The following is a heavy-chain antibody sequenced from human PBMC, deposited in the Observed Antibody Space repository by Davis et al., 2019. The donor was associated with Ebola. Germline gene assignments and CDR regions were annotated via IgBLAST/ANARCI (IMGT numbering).Heavy chain of an antibody. CDR3: ARSSIAARPGYYYGMDV. CDR2: ISYDGDNR. J-gene: IGHJ6*02. D-gene: IGHD6-6*01. Sequence: GGSLRLSCAASEFTFTTYVMHWVRQAPGKGLEWVAVISYDGDNRYYADSVKGRFTISRENSKNTLYLQMNSLRAEDTAVYYCARSSIAARPGYYYGMDVWGQGTTVTVSS. V-gene: IGHV3-30-3*01. CDR1: EFTFTTYV.